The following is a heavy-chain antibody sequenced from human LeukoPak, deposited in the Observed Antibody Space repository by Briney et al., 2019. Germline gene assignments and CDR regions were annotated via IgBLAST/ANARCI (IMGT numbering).Heavy chain of an antibody. CDR1: GGSTSSSTHY. CDR2: IYASGST. CDR3: ARGVSTINFDF. Sequence: SETLSLTCTVSGGSTSSSTHYWSWTRQPAGKGLEWIGRIYASGSTNYNPSLKSRATISVDTSKNQFSLKLSSVTAADTAVYYCARGVSTINFDFWGQGTLVIVSS. V-gene: IGHV4-61*02. D-gene: IGHD5/OR15-5a*01. J-gene: IGHJ4*02.